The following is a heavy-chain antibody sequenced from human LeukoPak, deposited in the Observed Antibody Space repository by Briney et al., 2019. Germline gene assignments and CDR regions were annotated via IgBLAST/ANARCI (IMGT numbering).Heavy chain of an antibody. J-gene: IGHJ4*02. D-gene: IGHD6-19*01. CDR2: IYYSGST. CDR1: GGSISSYY. V-gene: IGHV4-59*01. CDR3: ARAPAGPAGFDY. Sequence: PSETLSLTCTVSGGSISSYYWSWIRQPPGKGPEWIGYIYYSGSTNYNPSLKSRVTISVDTSKNQFSLKMSSVTAADTAVYYCARAPAGPAGFDYWGQGTLVTVSS.